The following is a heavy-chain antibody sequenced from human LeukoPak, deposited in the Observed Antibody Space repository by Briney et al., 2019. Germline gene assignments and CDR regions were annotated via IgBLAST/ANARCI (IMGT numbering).Heavy chain of an antibody. CDR2: IYYSGST. Sequence: SETLSLTCTVSGGSISSSGYYWGWVRQPPGKGLEWIGSIYYSGSTYYNPSLKSRVTISVDTSKNQFSLNLTSVTAADTAVYFCARFGRSRDYFDYWGQGTLVTVSS. J-gene: IGHJ4*02. CDR1: GGSISSSGYY. CDR3: ARFGRSRDYFDY. D-gene: IGHD3-10*01. V-gene: IGHV4-39*01.